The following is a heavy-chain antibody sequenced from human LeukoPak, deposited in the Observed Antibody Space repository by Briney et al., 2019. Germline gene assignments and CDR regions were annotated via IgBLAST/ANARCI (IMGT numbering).Heavy chain of an antibody. V-gene: IGHV3-23*01. CDR3: AKAFSSGWYFLDY. CDR1: GFTFSSYG. Sequence: PGRSLRLSCAASGFTFSSYGMHWVRQAPGKGLEWVSTISSSGGGTYYADSVKGRFTISRDNSKNTLYLQMNSLRAEDTAVYYCAKAFSSGWYFLDYWGQGTLVTVSS. CDR2: ISSSGGGT. J-gene: IGHJ4*02. D-gene: IGHD6-19*01.